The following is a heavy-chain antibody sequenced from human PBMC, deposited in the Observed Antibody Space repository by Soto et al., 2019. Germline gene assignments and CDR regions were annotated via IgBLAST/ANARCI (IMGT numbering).Heavy chain of an antibody. D-gene: IGHD6-13*01. CDR1: GFTFSSYG. V-gene: IGHV3-30*18. J-gene: IGHJ4*02. Sequence: QVQLVESGGGVVQPGRSLRLSCAASGFTFSSYGMHWVRQAPGKGLEWVAVISYDGSNKYYADSVKGRFTISRDNSKNTLYLQMNSLRAEDTAVYYCAKLLGMYSSWGQGTLVTVSS. CDR3: AKLLGMYSS. CDR2: ISYDGSNK.